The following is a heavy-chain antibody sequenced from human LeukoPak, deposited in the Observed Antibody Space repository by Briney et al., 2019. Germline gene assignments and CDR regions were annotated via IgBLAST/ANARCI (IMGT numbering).Heavy chain of an antibody. V-gene: IGHV3-7*01. J-gene: IGHJ4*02. CDR3: ATWGSSWYYDY. CDR1: GFIFSNYW. Sequence: TGGSLRLSCAASGFIFSNYWMNWVRQAAGKGLEWVANIKEDGSEKYYVDSVKGRFTISRDNAKDSLYLQMNSLRAEDKAVYYCATWGSSWYYDYWGQGTLVTVSS. D-gene: IGHD6-13*01. CDR2: IKEDGSEK.